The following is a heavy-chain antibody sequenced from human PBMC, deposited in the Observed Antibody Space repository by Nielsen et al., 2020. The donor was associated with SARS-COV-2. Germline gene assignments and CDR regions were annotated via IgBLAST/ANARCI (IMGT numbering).Heavy chain of an antibody. Sequence: ASVKVSCKASGYTFTVFGIGWVRQAPGQGLEWMGWSSSYNANTNYAEKFQGRVTMTTDTSTSTAYMELRSLRSDDTAVYYCASRYDDSVLAAFDIWGQGTMVTVSS. V-gene: IGHV1-18*04. CDR2: SSSYNANT. CDR1: GYTFTVFG. CDR3: ASRYDDSVLAAFDI. D-gene: IGHD4-17*01. J-gene: IGHJ3*02.